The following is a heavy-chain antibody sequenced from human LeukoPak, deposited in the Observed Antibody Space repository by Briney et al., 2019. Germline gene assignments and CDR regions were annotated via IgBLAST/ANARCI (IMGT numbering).Heavy chain of an antibody. CDR3: ARTGVVATSYFFDY. CDR2: IYYSGSA. D-gene: IGHD5-12*01. J-gene: IGHJ4*02. V-gene: IGHV4-59*01. Sequence: SETLSLTCTVSGGSISSYYWSWIRQPPGRGLEWIGFIYYSGSANYNPSLRSRVTMSVDTSRNQFSLKLTSVTAADTAVYYCARTGVVATSYFFDYWGQGILVTVSS. CDR1: GGSISSYY.